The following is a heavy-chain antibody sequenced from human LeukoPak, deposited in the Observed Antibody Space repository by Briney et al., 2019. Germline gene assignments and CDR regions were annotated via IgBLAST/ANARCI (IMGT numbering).Heavy chain of an antibody. CDR2: INPNSGDT. D-gene: IGHD3-3*01. CDR1: GYTFTSYD. Sequence: ASVKVSCKASGYTFTSYDINWVRQAPGQGLEWMGWINPNSGDTDYAQKFQGRVTITRNTSISPAYRELSSLRFEDTAVYYCARGPTYYDCWSGKMGFDPWGQGTLVTVSS. CDR3: ARGPTYYDCWSGKMGFDP. J-gene: IGHJ5*02. V-gene: IGHV1-8*02.